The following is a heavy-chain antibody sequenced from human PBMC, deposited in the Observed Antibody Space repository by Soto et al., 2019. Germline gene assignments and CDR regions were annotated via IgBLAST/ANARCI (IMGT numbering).Heavy chain of an antibody. V-gene: IGHV3-66*01. J-gene: IGHJ3*02. D-gene: IGHD3-3*01. CDR1: GFTVSSNY. CDR3: ARGTIFGVVRAFDI. Sequence: GGSLRLSCAASGFTVSSNYMSWVRQAPGKGLEWVSVIYSGGSTYYADSVKGRFTISRDNSKNTLYLQMNSLRAEDTAVYYCARGTIFGVVRAFDIWGQGTMVTVSS. CDR2: IYSGGST.